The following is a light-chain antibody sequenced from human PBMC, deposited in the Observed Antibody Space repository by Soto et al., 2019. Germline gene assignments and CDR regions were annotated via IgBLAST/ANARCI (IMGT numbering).Light chain of an antibody. J-gene: IGKJ4*01. CDR1: QSVSSY. CDR2: DAS. Sequence: EIVLTQSPATLSLSPGERATLSCRASQSVSSYLAWYQQKPGQAPRLLIYDASNRATGIPARFSGSGSGTAFTLTISSREPEGFAVYYCQQRSNWPTFGGGTKVEIK. V-gene: IGKV3-11*01. CDR3: QQRSNWPT.